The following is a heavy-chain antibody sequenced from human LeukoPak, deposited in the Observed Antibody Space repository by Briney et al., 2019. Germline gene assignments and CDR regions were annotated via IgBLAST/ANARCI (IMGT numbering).Heavy chain of an antibody. J-gene: IGHJ4*02. D-gene: IGHD5-12*01. V-gene: IGHV3-23*01. CDR1: GFTYANYA. CDR3: AKDRDIVATHRLDY. Sequence: GGSLRLSCVASGFTYANYAMSWVRQAPGKGLEWVSAISGSGGSTYYADSVKGRFTISRDNSKNTLYLQMNSLRAEDTAVYYCAKDRDIVATHRLDYWGQGTLVTVSS. CDR2: ISGSGGST.